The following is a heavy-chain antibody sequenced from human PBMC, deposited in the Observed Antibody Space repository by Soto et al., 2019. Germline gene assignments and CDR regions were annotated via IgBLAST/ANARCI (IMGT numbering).Heavy chain of an antibody. CDR2: ISYDGSNK. J-gene: IGHJ2*01. Sequence: QVQLVESGGGVVQPGRSLRLSCAASGFTFSSYAMHWVRQAPGEGLEWVAVISYDGSNKYYADSVKGRFTISRDNSKNTLYLQMNSLRAEDTAVYYCARAPRGQAVAGSYWYFDLWGRGTLVTVSS. D-gene: IGHD6-19*01. V-gene: IGHV3-30-3*01. CDR3: ARAPRGQAVAGSYWYFDL. CDR1: GFTFSSYA.